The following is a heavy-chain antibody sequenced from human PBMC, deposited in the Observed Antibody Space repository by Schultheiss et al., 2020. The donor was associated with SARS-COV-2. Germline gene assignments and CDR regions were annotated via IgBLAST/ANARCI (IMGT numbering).Heavy chain of an antibody. CDR2: IYSSGST. D-gene: IGHD1-26*01. Sequence: SQTLSLTCAVYGGSFSGYYWSWIRQPPGKGLEWIGRIYSSGSTDYDPSLKSRVTISLDRSKNQFSLKLSSVTAADTAVYFCARGGRGVGGMDVWGQGTTVTVSS. J-gene: IGHJ6*02. CDR1: GGSFSGYY. V-gene: IGHV4-59*10. CDR3: ARGGRGVGGMDV.